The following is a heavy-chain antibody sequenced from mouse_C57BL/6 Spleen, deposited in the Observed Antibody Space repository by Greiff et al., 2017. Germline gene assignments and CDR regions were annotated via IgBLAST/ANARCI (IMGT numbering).Heavy chain of an antibody. CDR1: GFTFSSYG. Sequence: DVKLVESGGDLVKPGGSLKLSCAASGFTFSSYGMSWVRQTPDKRLAWVATISSGGSYTYYPDSVKGRFTISTDNAKNPLYLQMSSLKSDDTAMYYCARHYYYGSSHWYFDVWGTGTTVTVSS. CDR2: ISSGGSYT. CDR3: ARHYYYGSSHWYFDV. D-gene: IGHD1-1*01. V-gene: IGHV5-6*02. J-gene: IGHJ1*03.